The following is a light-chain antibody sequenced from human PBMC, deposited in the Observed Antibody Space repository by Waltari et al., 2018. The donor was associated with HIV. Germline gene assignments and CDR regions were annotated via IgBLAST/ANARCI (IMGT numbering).Light chain of an antibody. CDR1: QNINNF. V-gene: IGKV1-39*01. CDR3: RQSYGPPLT. CDR2: SAS. J-gene: IGKJ3*01. Sequence: DIQMTQFPSSLSASVGDGVTITCRASQNINNFLNWYQQKPGKAPKLLLYSASTWESGVASRFSGSGSGTYFTFTISGLQADDFATYYCRQSYGPPLTFGPGTKVDIK.